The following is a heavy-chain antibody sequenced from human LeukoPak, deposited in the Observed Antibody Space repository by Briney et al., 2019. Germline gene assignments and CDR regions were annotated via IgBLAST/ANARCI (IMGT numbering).Heavy chain of an antibody. CDR1: GGSISSYS. D-gene: IGHD4-23*01. J-gene: IGHJ4*02. CDR3: AREGLYGGNYFDY. Sequence: SETLSLTCTVSGGSISSYSWSWIRQPPGKGLEWIGYIYYSGSTNYNPSLKSRVTISVDTSKNQFSLKLSSVTAADTAVYYCAREGLYGGNYFDYWGQGTLVTVSS. V-gene: IGHV4-59*01. CDR2: IYYSGST.